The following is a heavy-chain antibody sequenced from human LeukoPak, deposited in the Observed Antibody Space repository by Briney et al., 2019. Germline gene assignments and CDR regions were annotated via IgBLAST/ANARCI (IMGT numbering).Heavy chain of an antibody. J-gene: IGHJ4*02. CDR1: GGSFSGYY. Sequence: SETLSLTCAVYGGSFSGYYWSWIRQPPGKGLEWIGEINHSGSTNYNPSLESRVTISVDTSKNQFSLKLSSVTAADTAVYYCANLAQNYYDSSGYSFDYWGQGTLVTVSS. V-gene: IGHV4-34*01. D-gene: IGHD3-22*01. CDR2: INHSGST. CDR3: ANLAQNYYDSSGYSFDY.